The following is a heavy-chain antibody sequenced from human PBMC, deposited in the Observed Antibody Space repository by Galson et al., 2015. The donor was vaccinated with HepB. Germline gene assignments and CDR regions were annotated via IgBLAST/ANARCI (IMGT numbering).Heavy chain of an antibody. CDR3: ARDRDSLTTGADAFDI. D-gene: IGHD5-18*01. CDR1: GYTFTSYY. V-gene: IGHV1-46*01. Sequence: SVKVSCKASGYTFTSYYMHWVRQAPGQGLEWMGIINPSGGSTSYAQKFQGRVTMTRDMSTSTVYMELSSLRSEDTAVYYCARDRDSLTTGADAFDIWGQGTMVTVSS. J-gene: IGHJ3*02. CDR2: INPSGGST.